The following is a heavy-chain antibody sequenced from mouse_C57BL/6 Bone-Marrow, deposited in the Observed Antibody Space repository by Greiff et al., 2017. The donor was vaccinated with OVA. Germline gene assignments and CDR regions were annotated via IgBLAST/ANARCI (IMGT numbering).Heavy chain of an antibody. CDR2: INPNNGGT. CDR3: ARRRGYPYAMDY. CDR1: GYTFTDYY. J-gene: IGHJ4*01. D-gene: IGHD2-2*01. Sequence: EVQLQQSGSELVKPGASVKISCKASGYTFTDYYMNWVKQSHGKSLEWIGDINPNNGGTSYNQKFKGKATLTVDKSSSTAYMELRSLTSEDSAVYYCARRRGYPYAMDYWGQGTSVTVSS. V-gene: IGHV1-26*01.